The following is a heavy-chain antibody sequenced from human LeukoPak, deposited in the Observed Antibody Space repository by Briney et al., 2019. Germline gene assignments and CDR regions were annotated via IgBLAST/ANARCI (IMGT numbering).Heavy chain of an antibody. J-gene: IGHJ4*02. Sequence: PGGSLRLSCTASGFSFSSYSMNWVRQAPGKGLEWVSGINWNGGSTGYADSVKGRFTISRDNAKNSLYLQMNSLRAEDTALYYCARETFSYSSSPFDYWGQGTLVTVSS. D-gene: IGHD6-6*01. CDR3: ARETFSYSSSPFDY. V-gene: IGHV3-20*04. CDR2: INWNGGST. CDR1: GFSFSSYS.